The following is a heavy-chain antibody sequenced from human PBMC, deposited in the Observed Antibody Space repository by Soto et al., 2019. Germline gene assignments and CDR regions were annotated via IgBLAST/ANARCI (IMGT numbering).Heavy chain of an antibody. V-gene: IGHV3-23*04. J-gene: IGHJ6*02. CDR2: ISGNGDNT. Sequence: EVQLVESGGNLVQPGGSLRLSCAASGFTFSAYAMSWVRQAPGKGLEWVSIISGNGDNTYYADSVKGRLTISRDNFKNTLYLQLHSLRADDTAVYFCAKDHEKSEEPTIIGYYYNGMDVWGQWTTVTVSS. D-gene: IGHD3-22*01. CDR3: AKDHEKSEEPTIIGYYYNGMDV. CDR1: GFTFSAYA.